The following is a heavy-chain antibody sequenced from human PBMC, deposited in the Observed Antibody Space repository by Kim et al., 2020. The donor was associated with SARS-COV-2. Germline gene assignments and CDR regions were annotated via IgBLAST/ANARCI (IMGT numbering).Heavy chain of an antibody. Sequence: GGSLRLSCEASGFTFSNYWMNGDRQVTGKWRVWVSLTNIEGCNTHYADSVKVRFTISRDNAENTLHLQLNSLGVEDTAIYYCARGTFQQGFDPWGQGTLVTVSS. CDR1: GFTFSNYW. CDR2: TNIEGCNT. V-gene: IGHV3-74*01. CDR3: ARGTFQQGFDP. J-gene: IGHJ5*02.